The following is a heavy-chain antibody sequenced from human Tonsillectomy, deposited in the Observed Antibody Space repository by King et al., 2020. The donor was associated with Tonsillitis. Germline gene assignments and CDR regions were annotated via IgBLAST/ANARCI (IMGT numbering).Heavy chain of an antibody. CDR1: GFTFSSYS. J-gene: IGHJ4*02. V-gene: IGHV3-21*01. D-gene: IGHD2-2*02. CDR2: ISSSSSYI. Sequence: DVQLVESGGGLVKPGGSLRLSCAASGFTFSSYSMNWVRQAPGKGLEWVSSISSSSSYIYYADSVKGRFTISRDNAKNSLYLQMNSVRAEDTAVYYCARGGSEVPAAIVDYWGQGTLVTVSS. CDR3: ARGGSEVPAAIVDY.